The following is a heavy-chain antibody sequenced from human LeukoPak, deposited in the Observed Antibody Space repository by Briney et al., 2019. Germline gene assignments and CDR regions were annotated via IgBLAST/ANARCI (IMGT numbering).Heavy chain of an antibody. D-gene: IGHD3-10*02. CDR2: ISGSGGST. CDR1: GFTFSNYA. V-gene: IGHV3-23*01. CDR3: AELGITMIGGV. J-gene: IGHJ6*04. Sequence: GGSLRLSCAASGFTFSNYAMNWVRQAPGKGLEWVSGISGSGGSTYYADSVKGRFTISRDNAKNSLYLQMNSLRAEDTAVYYCAELGITMIGGVWGKGTTVTISS.